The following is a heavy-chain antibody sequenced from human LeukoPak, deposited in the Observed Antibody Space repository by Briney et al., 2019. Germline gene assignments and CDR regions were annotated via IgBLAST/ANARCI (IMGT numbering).Heavy chain of an antibody. D-gene: IGHD2-2*01. Sequence: ASVKVSCKASGYTFTSYDIHWVRQATGQGLAWMGWMNPNSGNTGYAQKFQGRVTMTRNTSISTAYMELSSLRSEDTAVYYCARDERCRSTSCPDVWGQGTTVTVSS. J-gene: IGHJ6*02. CDR3: ARDERCRSTSCPDV. V-gene: IGHV1-8*01. CDR2: MNPNSGNT. CDR1: GYTFTSYD.